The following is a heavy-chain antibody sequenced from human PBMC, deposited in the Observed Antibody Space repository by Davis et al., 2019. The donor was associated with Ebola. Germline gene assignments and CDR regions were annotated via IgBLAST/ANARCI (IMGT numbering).Heavy chain of an antibody. Sequence: MPSETLSLTCTVSVGAISSTDYYWSWIRQPPGKGLEWIGYIYYSGGPSYNPSLKSRVTMSLDTSENQFSLKLSSVTAADTAVYYCAREEGYCSGGSCYSGYFDYWGQGTLVTVSS. V-gene: IGHV4-30-4*01. J-gene: IGHJ4*02. CDR2: IYYSGGP. D-gene: IGHD2-15*01. CDR1: VGAISSTDYY. CDR3: AREEGYCSGGSCYSGYFDY.